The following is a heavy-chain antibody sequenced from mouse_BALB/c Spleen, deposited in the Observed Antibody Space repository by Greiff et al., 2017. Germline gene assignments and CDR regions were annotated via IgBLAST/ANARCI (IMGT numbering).Heavy chain of an antibody. J-gene: IGHJ3*01. D-gene: IGHD2-1*01. V-gene: IGHV5-12-1*01. CDR1: GFAFSSYD. Sequence: EVQGVESGGGLVKPGGSLKLSCAASGFAFSSYDMSWVRQTPEKRLEWVAYISSGGGSTYYPDTVKGRFTISRDNAKNTLYLQMSSLKSEDTAMYYCARQGGNYEAWFAYWGQGTLVTVSA. CDR3: ARQGGNYEAWFAY. CDR2: ISSGGGST.